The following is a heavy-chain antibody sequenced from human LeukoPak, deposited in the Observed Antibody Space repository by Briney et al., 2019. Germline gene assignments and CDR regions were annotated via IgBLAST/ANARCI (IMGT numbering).Heavy chain of an antibody. Sequence: GGSLRLSCAASGFTFSDYYMNWIRQAPGKGLEWVSSISSSSSYIYYADSVKGRFTISRDNAKNSLYLQMNSLRAEDTAMYYCARVPDYYDSSKWFDPWGQGTLVTVSS. CDR1: GFTFSDYY. J-gene: IGHJ5*02. V-gene: IGHV3-21*01. CDR2: ISSSSSYI. D-gene: IGHD3-22*01. CDR3: ARVPDYYDSSKWFDP.